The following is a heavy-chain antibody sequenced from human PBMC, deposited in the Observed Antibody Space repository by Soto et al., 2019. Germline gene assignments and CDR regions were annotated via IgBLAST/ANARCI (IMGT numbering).Heavy chain of an antibody. Sequence: ASVKVSCKASGGTFSSYAISWVRQAPGQGLEWMGGIIPIFGTANYAQKFQGRVTITADESTSTAYMELSSLRSEDTAVYYCAGIAAAGLATPNPLPDVWGQGTTVTVSS. J-gene: IGHJ6*02. V-gene: IGHV1-69*13. CDR3: AGIAAAGLATPNPLPDV. CDR1: GGTFSSYA. CDR2: IIPIFGTA. D-gene: IGHD6-13*01.